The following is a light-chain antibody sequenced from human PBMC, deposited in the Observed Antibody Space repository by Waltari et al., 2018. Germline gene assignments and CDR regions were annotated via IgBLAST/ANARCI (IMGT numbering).Light chain of an antibody. CDR2: STK. CDR1: SGSVSTSFY. V-gene: IGLV8-61*01. J-gene: IGLJ3*02. Sequence: QTVVIQEPSFSVSPGGTVTLTCGLSSGSVSTSFYPSWFQQTPGQAPRTLIYSTKTRSSGVPDRFSGSILENKAALTITGAQADDESDYFCALYMGRGMVFGGGTKLTVL. CDR3: ALYMGRGMV.